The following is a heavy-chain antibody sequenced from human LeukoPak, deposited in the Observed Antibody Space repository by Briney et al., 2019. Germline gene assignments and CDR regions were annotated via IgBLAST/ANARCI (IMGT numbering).Heavy chain of an antibody. Sequence: ASVKVSCKASGYTFTSYYMHWVRQAPGQGLEWMGIINPSGGSTSYAQKFQGRVTMTRDTSINTAYMELSRLTSDDTAVYYCARGLSTIFVPATACLDFWGQGTLVTVSS. V-gene: IGHV1-46*01. CDR1: GYTFTSYY. CDR2: INPSGGST. D-gene: IGHD3-3*01. J-gene: IGHJ4*02. CDR3: ARGLSTIFVPATACLDF.